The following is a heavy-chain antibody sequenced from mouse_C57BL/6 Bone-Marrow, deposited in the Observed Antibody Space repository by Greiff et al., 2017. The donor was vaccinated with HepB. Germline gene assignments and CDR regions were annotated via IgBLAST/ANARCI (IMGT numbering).Heavy chain of an antibody. CDR1: GYTFTGYW. Sequence: QVQLQQSGAELMKPGASVKLSCKATGYTFTGYWIEWVKQRPGHGLEWIGEILPGSGCTNYNEKFKGKATFTADTSSNTAYMQLSSLTTEDAAIYYCARSPYYDSFPDYWGQGTTLTVSS. CDR2: ILPGSGCT. J-gene: IGHJ2*01. CDR3: ARSPYYDSFPDY. D-gene: IGHD1-1*01. V-gene: IGHV1-9*01.